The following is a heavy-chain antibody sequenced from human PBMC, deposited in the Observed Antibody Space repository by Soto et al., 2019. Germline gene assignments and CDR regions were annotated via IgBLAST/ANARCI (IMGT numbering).Heavy chain of an antibody. CDR1: GGSISSGDYY. D-gene: IGHD6-6*01. CDR3: ARVIAARPGYFDP. CDR2: IYYSGST. J-gene: IGHJ4*02. Sequence: SETLSLTCTVSGGSISSGDYYWSWIRQPPGKGLEWIGYIYYSGSTYYNPSLKSRVTISVDTSKNQFSLKLSSVTAADTAVYYCARVIAARPGYFDPWGQGTLVTVSS. V-gene: IGHV4-30-4*01.